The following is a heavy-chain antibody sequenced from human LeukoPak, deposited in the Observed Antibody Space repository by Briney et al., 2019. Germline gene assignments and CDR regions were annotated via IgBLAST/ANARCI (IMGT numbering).Heavy chain of an antibody. CDR1: GGSISSYY. CDR3: AREWEELFDY. D-gene: IGHD1-26*01. CDR2: IYYSGST. J-gene: IGHJ4*02. V-gene: IGHV4-59*01. Sequence: SETLSLTCTVSGGSISSYYWSWIRQPPGKGLEWIGYIYYSGSTNYNPSLKSRVTISVDTSRNQFSLKLSSVTAADTAVYYCAREWEELFDYWGQGTLVTVSS.